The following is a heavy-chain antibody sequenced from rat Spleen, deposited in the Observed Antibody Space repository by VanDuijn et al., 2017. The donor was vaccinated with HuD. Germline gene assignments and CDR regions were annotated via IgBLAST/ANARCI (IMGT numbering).Heavy chain of an antibody. J-gene: IGHJ2*01. CDR3: TTGGTTLYVMDV. CDR1: GFTFSDYA. D-gene: IGHD1-10*01. V-gene: IGHV5-17*01. CDR2: ISNDGSST. Sequence: EVQLVESGGGLVQPGKSLKLSCAASGFTFSDYAMAWVRQAPKKGLEWVATISNDGSSTYYRDSVKGRFIISRDNAKNSLYLQMDSLRSEDTATYYCTTGGTTLYVMDVWGQGVMVTVSS.